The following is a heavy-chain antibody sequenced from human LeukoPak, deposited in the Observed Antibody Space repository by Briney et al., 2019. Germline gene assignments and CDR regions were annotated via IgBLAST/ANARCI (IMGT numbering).Heavy chain of an antibody. Sequence: GGSLRLSCAASGFTFSSYAMSWVRQAPGKGLEWVSAISGSGGSTYYADSVKGRFNISRDISKNTLYLQMNSLRAEDTAVFYCAKRAWDGSIDYWGQGTLVTVSS. V-gene: IGHV3-23*01. CDR1: GFTFSSYA. CDR3: AKRAWDGSIDY. CDR2: ISGSGGST. J-gene: IGHJ4*02. D-gene: IGHD5-24*01.